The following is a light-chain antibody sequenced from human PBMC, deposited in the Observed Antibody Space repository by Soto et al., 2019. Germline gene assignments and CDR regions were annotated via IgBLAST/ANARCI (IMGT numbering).Light chain of an antibody. Sequence: DIQMTQSPSSLSASVGDRVTITCRASQSIRSYLNWYQQKPGKAPKVLIYAASSLQSGDPSRFSGSGSGTDSTLTISSLQPEDFANYYCQQSDSTPITFGQGTRLEIK. CDR1: QSIRSY. V-gene: IGKV1-39*01. CDR2: AAS. CDR3: QQSDSTPIT. J-gene: IGKJ5*01.